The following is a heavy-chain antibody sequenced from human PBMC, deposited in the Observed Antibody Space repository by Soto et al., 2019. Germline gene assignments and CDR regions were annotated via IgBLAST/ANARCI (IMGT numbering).Heavy chain of an antibody. D-gene: IGHD6-13*01. CDR1: GYSFTSYW. Sequence: GESLKISCKGSGYSFTSYWIGWVRQMPGKGLEWMGIIYPGDSDTRYSPALQGQVTISADKSISTDYLQWSSLKASDTAMYSCSSSYSSYYYYMDVWGKGTTVTVSS. J-gene: IGHJ6*03. CDR2: IYPGDSDT. CDR3: SSSYSSYYYYMDV. V-gene: IGHV5-51*01.